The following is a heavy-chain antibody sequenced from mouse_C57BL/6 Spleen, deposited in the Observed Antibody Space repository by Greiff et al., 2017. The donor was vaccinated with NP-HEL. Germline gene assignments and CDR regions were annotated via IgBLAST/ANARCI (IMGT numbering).Heavy chain of an antibody. V-gene: IGHV1-69*01. CDR2: IDPSDSYT. J-gene: IGHJ2*01. CDR1: GYTFTSYW. Sequence: VQLQQPGAELVMPGASVKLSCKASGYTFTSYWMHWVKQRPGQGLEWIGEIDPSDSYTNYNQKFKGKSTLTVDKSSSTAYMQLSSLTSEDSAVYDCARWGESYFDYWGQGTTLTVSS. CDR3: ARWGESYFDY.